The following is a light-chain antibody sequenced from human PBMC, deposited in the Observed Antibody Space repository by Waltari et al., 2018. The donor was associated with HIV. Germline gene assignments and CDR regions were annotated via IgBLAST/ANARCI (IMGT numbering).Light chain of an antibody. CDR2: DNV. Sequence: QSVLTQPPSVSGAPGQRVTISCTGGSSNIGAGYDVHWYQQLPGTAPKLLISDNVNRPSGVPDRFSESRSGTSASLTITGLQADDEADYFCHSYDRTLGGSVFGGGTKVTVL. CDR3: HSYDRTLGGSV. CDR1: SSNIGAGYD. J-gene: IGLJ3*02. V-gene: IGLV1-40*01.